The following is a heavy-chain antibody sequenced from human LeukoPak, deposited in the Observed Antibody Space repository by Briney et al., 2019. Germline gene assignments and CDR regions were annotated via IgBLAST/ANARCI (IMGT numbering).Heavy chain of an antibody. D-gene: IGHD6-6*01. Sequence: ASVKVSCKASGYTFTNYYIHWVRQAPGKGLEWMGGFDPEDGETIYAQKFQGRVTMTEDTSTDTAYMELSSLRSEDTAVYYCATLSITARPRWHWFDPWGQGTLVTVSS. CDR1: GYTFTNYY. CDR2: FDPEDGET. V-gene: IGHV1-24*01. J-gene: IGHJ5*02. CDR3: ATLSITARPRWHWFDP.